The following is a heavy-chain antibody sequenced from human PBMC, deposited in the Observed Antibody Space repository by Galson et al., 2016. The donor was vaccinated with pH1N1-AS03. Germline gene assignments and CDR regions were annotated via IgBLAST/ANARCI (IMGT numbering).Heavy chain of an antibody. CDR2: ISHSGHII. V-gene: IGHV3-48*03. Sequence: SLRLSCAASGFSFTTYEMKWIRQAPGKGLEWVSYISHSGHIIDHADSVKGRFTISRDNAKNSLYLQMNSLRAEDTAVYYCARCSCPTHYSSGCPWGYYFDYWGQGTLVTVSS. CDR1: GFSFTTYE. D-gene: IGHD6-19*01. CDR3: ARCSCPTHYSSGCPWGYYFDY. J-gene: IGHJ4*02.